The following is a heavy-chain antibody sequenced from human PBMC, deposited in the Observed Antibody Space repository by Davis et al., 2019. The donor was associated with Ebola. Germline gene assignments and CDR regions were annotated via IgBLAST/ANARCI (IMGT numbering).Heavy chain of an antibody. CDR1: GGSVSSGSYY. J-gene: IGHJ4*02. V-gene: IGHV4-61*01. D-gene: IGHD5-12*01. CDR3: ARTIVATIKIDY. CDR2: IYYSGST. Sequence: PSETLSLTCTVSGGSVSSGSYYWSWIRQPPGKGLEWIGYIYYSGSTYYNPSLKSRVTISVDTSKNQFSLKLSSVTAADTAVYYCARTIVATIKIDYWGQGTLVTVSS.